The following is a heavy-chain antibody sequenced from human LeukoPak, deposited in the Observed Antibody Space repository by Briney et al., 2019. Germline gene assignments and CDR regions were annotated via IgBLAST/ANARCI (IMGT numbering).Heavy chain of an antibody. CDR1: GFTFSSYS. Sequence: GGSLRLSCAASGFTFSSYSMNWVRQAPGKWLEWVSSISSSSSYIYYADSVKGRFTISRDNAKHSLYLQMPGLRAEDTAVYYCPRVRPPPTASTWFDPWGQGTLVTVSS. V-gene: IGHV3-21*01. CDR2: ISSSSSYI. CDR3: PRVRPPPTASTWFDP. D-gene: IGHD4-17*01. J-gene: IGHJ5*02.